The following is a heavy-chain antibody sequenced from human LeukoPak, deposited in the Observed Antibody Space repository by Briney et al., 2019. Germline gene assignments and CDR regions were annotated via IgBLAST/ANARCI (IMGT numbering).Heavy chain of an antibody. CDR1: GGSISSYY. CDR2: IYYSGST. V-gene: IGHV4-59*01. J-gene: IGHJ4*02. CDR3: ARAAVGATVDY. Sequence: SETLSLTCTVSGGSISSYYWSWIRQPPGKGLEWIGYIYYSGSTNYNPSLKSRVTISADTSKNQFSLKLSSVTAADTAVYYCARAAVGATVDYWGQGTLVTVSS. D-gene: IGHD1-26*01.